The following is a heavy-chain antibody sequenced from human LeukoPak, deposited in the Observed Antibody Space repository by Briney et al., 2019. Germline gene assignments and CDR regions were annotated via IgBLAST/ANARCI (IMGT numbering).Heavy chain of an antibody. Sequence: GGSLSLSCAASGFTFDDYAMQWVRQAPGKGLEWVSGISWNSGSIGYADSVKGRFTISRDNAKNSLYLQMNSLRAEDTALYYCAKDEGYSSGWYGPGNWGQGTLVTVSS. J-gene: IGHJ4*02. CDR2: ISWNSGSI. V-gene: IGHV3-9*01. CDR3: AKDEGYSSGWYGPGN. D-gene: IGHD6-19*01. CDR1: GFTFDDYA.